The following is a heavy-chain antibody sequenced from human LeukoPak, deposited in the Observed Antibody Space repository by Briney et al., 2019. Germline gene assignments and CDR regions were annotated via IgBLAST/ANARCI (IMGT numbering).Heavy chain of an antibody. D-gene: IGHD2-2*01. Sequence: GESLKISCKGSGYIFTSYWIGWVRQMPGKGLERMGIIYPGDSDTRYSPSFQGQVTISADKSISTAYLQWSSLKASDTAMYYCARQYCSSTSCYGFVGDWGQGTLVTVSS. J-gene: IGHJ4*02. CDR2: IYPGDSDT. CDR1: GYIFTSYW. V-gene: IGHV5-51*01. CDR3: ARQYCSSTSCYGFVGD.